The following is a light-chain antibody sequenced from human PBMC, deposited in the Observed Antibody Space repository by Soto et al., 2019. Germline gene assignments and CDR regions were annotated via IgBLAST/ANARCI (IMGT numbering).Light chain of an antibody. CDR2: DLS. CDR3: QHYKMYSPWT. V-gene: IGKV1-5*01. Sequence: DIQMTQSPSTVSAYVGDSVTITCRASQSITTWLAWYQQRPRKAPKLLIYDLSSLQSGVPSRFSGSGSGTEFTLTISSLQPDGFATYYCQHYKMYSPWTFGQGTKVDIK. CDR1: QSITTW. J-gene: IGKJ1*01.